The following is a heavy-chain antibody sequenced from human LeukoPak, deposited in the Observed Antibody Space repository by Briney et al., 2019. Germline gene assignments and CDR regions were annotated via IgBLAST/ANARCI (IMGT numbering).Heavy chain of an antibody. D-gene: IGHD2-15*01. CDR2: SSAYNDDT. J-gene: IGHJ3*02. Sequence: ASVTVSFKSSGYTFSNFGISGVRQAPGQGLEGMGCSSAYNDDTHYAQKFQGRVTMTTDTSTNTAHMDLRSLRSDDTAMYYCAKDFYNSGGRWYDCFDIWGQGTMVTVSS. CDR1: GYTFSNFG. CDR3: AKDFYNSGGRWYDCFDI. V-gene: IGHV1-18*01.